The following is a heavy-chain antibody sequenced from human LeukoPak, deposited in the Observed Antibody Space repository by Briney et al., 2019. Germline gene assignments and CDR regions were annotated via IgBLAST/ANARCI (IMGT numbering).Heavy chain of an antibody. J-gene: IGHJ4*02. CDR3: ARKGRGTTSSNFDS. D-gene: IGHD1-14*01. Sequence: SETLSLTCAVYGGSFSGYYWSWIRQPPGKGLEWIGSIYYSGSTYYNPSLESRVTISVDTSKNQFSLKLSSVTAADTAVYYCARKGRGTTSSNFDSWGQGTLVTVSS. CDR2: IYYSGST. CDR1: GGSFSGYY. V-gene: IGHV4-34*01.